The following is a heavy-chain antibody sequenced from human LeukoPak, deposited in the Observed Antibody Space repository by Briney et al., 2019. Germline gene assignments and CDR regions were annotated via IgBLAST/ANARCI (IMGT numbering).Heavy chain of an antibody. CDR1: GFTFSSYA. V-gene: IGHV3-23*01. Sequence: QPGGSLRLSCAVSGFTFSSYAMRWVRQAPGKGLEWISAISLGGGATYYADSVKGRFTISRDNSKNTLYLQMNSLRAEDTAIYYCAKVNGTYYFDFWGQGTLVTVSS. CDR3: AKVNGTYYFDF. J-gene: IGHJ4*02. CDR2: ISLGGGAT.